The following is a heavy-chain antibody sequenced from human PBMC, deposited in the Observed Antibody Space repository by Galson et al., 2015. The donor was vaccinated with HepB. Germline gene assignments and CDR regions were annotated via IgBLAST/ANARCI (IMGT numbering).Heavy chain of an antibody. CDR2: ISYDGSNK. V-gene: IGHV3-30*03. D-gene: IGHD2-2*01. CDR1: GLTFSSYG. Sequence: LRLSCAASGLTFSSYGMHWVRQAPGKRLEWVAVISYDGSNKYYADSVKGRVTISRDNSKNTLYLQINSLRAEDTAVYYCARDSVQYCSSTSCCWAFDYWGQGTLVTVSS. CDR3: ARDSVQYCSSTSCCWAFDY. J-gene: IGHJ4*02.